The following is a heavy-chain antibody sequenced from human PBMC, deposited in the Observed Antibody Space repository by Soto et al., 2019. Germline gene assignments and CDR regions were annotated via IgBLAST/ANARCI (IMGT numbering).Heavy chain of an antibody. CDR2: TYQSGSA. CDR3: ARDYYGMDV. V-gene: IGHV4-30-2*06. J-gene: IGHJ6*02. Sequence: QLQLQESVSGLVKPSQTLSLTCTVSGGSISSGGYSWTWIRQSPGKGLEWIGYTYQSGSAYYNPSLKSRVTISVDRSKNQFSLNLTSVTAADTAVYYCARDYYGMDVWGQGTTVTVSS. CDR1: GGSISSGGYS.